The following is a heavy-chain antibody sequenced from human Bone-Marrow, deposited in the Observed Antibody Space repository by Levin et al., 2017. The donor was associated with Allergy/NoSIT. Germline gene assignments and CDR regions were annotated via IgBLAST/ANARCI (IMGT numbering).Heavy chain of an antibody. CDR3: ARVGSSSSWGDYYYYGMDV. V-gene: IGHV3-21*01. CDR2: ISSSSSYI. J-gene: IGHJ6*02. D-gene: IGHD6-6*01. Sequence: AGGSLRLSCAASGFTFSSYSMNWVRQAPGKGLEWVSSISSSSSYIYYADSVKGRFTISRDNAKNSLYLQMNSLRAEDTAVYYCARVGSSSSWGDYYYYGMDVWGQGTTVTVSS. CDR1: GFTFSSYS.